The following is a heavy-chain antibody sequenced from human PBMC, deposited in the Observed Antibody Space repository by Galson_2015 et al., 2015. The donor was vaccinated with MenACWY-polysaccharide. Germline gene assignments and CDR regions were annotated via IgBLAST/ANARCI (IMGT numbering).Heavy chain of an antibody. V-gene: IGHV3-74*01. J-gene: IGHJ6*02. Sequence: SLRLSCAASGFTFSSYWMHWVRQAPGKGLMWVSRIDSDGSSTRYADSVKGRFTISRDNAKNTLYLQMNSLRAEEMAVYYCARGNYYGMDAWGQGTTVTVSS. CDR2: IDSDGSST. CDR1: GFTFSSYW. CDR3: ARGNYYGMDA.